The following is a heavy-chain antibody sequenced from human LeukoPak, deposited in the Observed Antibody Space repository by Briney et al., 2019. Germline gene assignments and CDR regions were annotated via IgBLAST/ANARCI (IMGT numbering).Heavy chain of an antibody. D-gene: IGHD4-17*01. CDR3: ARAPYGDYVGLDF. CDR1: GFTFSSYS. Sequence: QPGGSLRLSCAASGFTFSSYSMNWVRQATGKGLEWVSVIGTAGDTDYPGSVKGRFTISRENAKNSLYLQMNSLRDGDTAVYYCARAPYGDYVGLDFWGQGTLVTVSS. CDR2: IGTAGDT. J-gene: IGHJ4*02. V-gene: IGHV3-13*01.